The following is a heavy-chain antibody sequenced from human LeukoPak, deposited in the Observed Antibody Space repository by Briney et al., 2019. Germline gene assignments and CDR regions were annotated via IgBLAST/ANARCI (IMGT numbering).Heavy chain of an antibody. J-gene: IGHJ4*02. D-gene: IGHD3-3*01. CDR1: GFTFSSYS. CDR3: AKDPSFGVVILGFEY. V-gene: IGHV3-48*04. CDR2: ISSSSSTI. Sequence: GGSLRLSCAASGFTFSSYSMNWVRQAPGKGLEWVSYISSSSSTIYYADSVKGRFTISRDNAKNSLYLQMNSLRAEDTAVYYCAKDPSFGVVILGFEYWGQGALVTVSS.